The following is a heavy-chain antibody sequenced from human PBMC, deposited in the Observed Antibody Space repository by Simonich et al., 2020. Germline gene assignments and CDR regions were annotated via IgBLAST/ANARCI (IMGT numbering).Heavy chain of an antibody. Sequence: QVQLQDSGPGLVKPSETLSLTCTVSGGSISSYYWSWILQPPGNGLAWIGYIYYSVSTNYNPSLKSRVTISVDTSKNQFSLKLSSVTAADTAVYYCARGGRYCSRTSCYYYYYYMDVWGKGTTVTVSS. CDR2: IYYSVST. J-gene: IGHJ6*03. V-gene: IGHV4-59*12. D-gene: IGHD2-2*01. CDR1: GGSISSYY. CDR3: ARGGRYCSRTSCYYYYYYMDV.